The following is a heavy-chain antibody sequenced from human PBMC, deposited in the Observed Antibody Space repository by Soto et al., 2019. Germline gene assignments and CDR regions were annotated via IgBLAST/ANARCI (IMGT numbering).Heavy chain of an antibody. D-gene: IGHD2-8*01. Sequence: QLQLQESGPGLVKPSETLSLTCTVSGASISSSRYYWGWIRQPPGKGLEWIGHISYSGSTSSSPSLTSRVTLSVVTSRHQFSLKLTAVTAADTAVYYCASLGVIMRPFKVDDWGQGTLVTVSS. J-gene: IGHJ4*02. CDR2: ISYSGST. CDR3: ASLGVIMRPFKVDD. V-gene: IGHV4-39*01. CDR1: GASISSSRYY.